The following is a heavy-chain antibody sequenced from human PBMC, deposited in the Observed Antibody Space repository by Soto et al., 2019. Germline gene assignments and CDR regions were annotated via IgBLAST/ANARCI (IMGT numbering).Heavy chain of an antibody. D-gene: IGHD2-2*01. V-gene: IGHV1-69*06. J-gene: IGHJ5*02. CDR3: ARLYCSSTSCPYRRYWFDP. CDR2: IIPIFGTA. CDR1: GGTFSSYA. Sequence: QVQLVQSGAEVKKPGSSVKVSCKASGGTFSSYAISWVRQAPGQGLEWMGGIIPIFGTANYAQKFQGRVTITADKSTSTAYMELSSLRSEDTAVYYCARLYCSSTSCPYRRYWFDPWGQGTLVTVSS.